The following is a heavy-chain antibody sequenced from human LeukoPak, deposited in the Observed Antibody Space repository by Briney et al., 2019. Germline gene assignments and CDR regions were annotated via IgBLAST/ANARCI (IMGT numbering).Heavy chain of an antibody. CDR1: GGTFSSYA. CDR3: ATYQFSGSYYEFDY. J-gene: IGHJ4*02. CDR2: IIPIFGTA. D-gene: IGHD1-26*01. V-gene: IGHV1-69*06. Sequence: SSVKVSCKASGGTFSSYAISWVRQAPGQGLEWMGGIIPIFGTANYAQKFQGRVTITADKSTSTAYMELSSLRSEDTAVYYCATYQFSGSYYEFDYWGQGTLVTVSS.